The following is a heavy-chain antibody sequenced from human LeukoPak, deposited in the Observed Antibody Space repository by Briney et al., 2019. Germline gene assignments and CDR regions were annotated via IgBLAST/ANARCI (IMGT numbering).Heavy chain of an antibody. V-gene: IGHV4-34*01. CDR2: INHSEST. CDR1: GGSFSGYY. CDR3: ARLVQTTGRSYYAMDV. D-gene: IGHD1-14*01. Sequence: SETLSLTCAVYGGSFSGYYWSWIRQPPGKGLEWIGEINHSESTTYNPALKSRVTISVDTSKNQFSLKLSSVSAADTAVYYCARLVQTTGRSYYAMDVWGQGTTVTVSS. J-gene: IGHJ6*01.